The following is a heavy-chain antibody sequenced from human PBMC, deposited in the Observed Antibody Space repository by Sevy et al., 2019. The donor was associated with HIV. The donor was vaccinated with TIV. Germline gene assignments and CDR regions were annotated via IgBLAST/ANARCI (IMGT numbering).Heavy chain of an antibody. J-gene: IGHJ4*02. V-gene: IGHV5-51*01. CDR1: GYSFISYW. Sequence: GESLKISRKGSGYSFISYWIGWVRQMPGKSLEWMGIIYPGDTDTKNSPSFQRQVTISAAKSISTAYLQSSSLKASDTVMYYCARHCFKYSSSCPVDYWGQGTLVTVSS. CDR2: IYPGDTDT. D-gene: IGHD6-13*01. CDR3: ARHCFKYSSSCPVDY.